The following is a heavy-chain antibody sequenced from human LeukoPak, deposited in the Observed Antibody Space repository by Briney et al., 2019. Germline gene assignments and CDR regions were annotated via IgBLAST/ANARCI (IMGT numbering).Heavy chain of an antibody. J-gene: IGHJ4*02. CDR1: GYTFTSYG. V-gene: IGHV1-18*01. Sequence: ASVEVSCKASGYTFTSYGISWVRQAPGQGLEWMGWISAYNGNTNYAQKLQGRVTMTTDTSTSTAYMELRSLRSDDTAVYYCARLPFIVGATWVLYFDYWGQGTLVTVSS. CDR3: ARLPFIVGATWVLYFDY. CDR2: ISAYNGNT. D-gene: IGHD1-26*01.